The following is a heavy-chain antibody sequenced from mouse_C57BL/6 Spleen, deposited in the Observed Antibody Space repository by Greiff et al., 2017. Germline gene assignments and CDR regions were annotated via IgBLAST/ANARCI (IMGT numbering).Heavy chain of an antibody. D-gene: IGHD1-1*01. Sequence: EVQLVESGAELVRPGASVKLSCTASGFNIKDDYMHWVKQRPEQGLEWIGWIDPENGDTEYASKFQGKATITADTSSNTAYLQLSSLTSEDTAVYYCTILYGSSYVDFDDWGQGTTLTVSS. CDR3: TILYGSSYVDFDD. J-gene: IGHJ2*01. V-gene: IGHV14-4*01. CDR1: GFNIKDDY. CDR2: IDPENGDT.